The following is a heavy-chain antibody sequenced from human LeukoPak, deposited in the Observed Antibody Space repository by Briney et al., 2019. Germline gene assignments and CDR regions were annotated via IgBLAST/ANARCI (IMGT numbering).Heavy chain of an antibody. CDR1: GFTFSSYG. V-gene: IGHV3-30*02. D-gene: IGHD5-18*01. CDR3: AKSLPSGLGTAMEYFQH. J-gene: IGHJ1*01. CDR2: IRYDGSNK. Sequence: PGGSLRLSCAASGFTFSSYGMHWVRQAPGKGLEWVAFIRYDGSNKYYADSVKGRFTISRDNSKNTLYLQMNSLRAEDTAVYYCAKSLPSGLGTAMEYFQHWGQGTLVTVSS.